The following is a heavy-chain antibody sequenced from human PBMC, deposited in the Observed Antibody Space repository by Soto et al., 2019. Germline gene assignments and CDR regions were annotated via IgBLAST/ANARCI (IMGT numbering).Heavy chain of an antibody. V-gene: IGHV4-34*01. Sequence: QVQLQQWGAGLLKPSETLSLTCAVYGGSFSGYSWSWIRQPPGKGLEWIGEINHSGSTNHNPSLKSRVTISVDTSKNQFSLKLSSVTAADTAVYYCARGREDDSSGRANWFDPWGQGTLVTVSS. CDR3: ARGREDDSSGRANWFDP. D-gene: IGHD3-22*01. CDR1: GGSFSGYS. CDR2: INHSGST. J-gene: IGHJ5*02.